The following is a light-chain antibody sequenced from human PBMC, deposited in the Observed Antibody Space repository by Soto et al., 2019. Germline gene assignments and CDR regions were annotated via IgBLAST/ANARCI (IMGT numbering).Light chain of an antibody. Sequence: QSVLTQPASVSGSPGQSITISCTGTSSDVGGYNYVSWYQQEPGKAPKVMIYDVSNRPSGVSNRFSCSKSGNTASLTISGLQAEDEADYYCSSYTSSSAPYVFGTGTKVTVL. J-gene: IGLJ1*01. V-gene: IGLV2-14*01. CDR3: SSYTSSSAPYV. CDR1: SSDVGGYNY. CDR2: DVS.